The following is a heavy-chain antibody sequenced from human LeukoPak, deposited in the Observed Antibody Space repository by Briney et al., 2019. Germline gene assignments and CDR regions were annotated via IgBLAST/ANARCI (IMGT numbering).Heavy chain of an antibody. V-gene: IGHV1-2*02. CDR1: GYTFTGYY. CDR2: INPNSGGT. J-gene: IGHJ6*02. CDR3: ARDSNSLRYFDCLSQTYYYYGMDV. D-gene: IGHD3-9*01. Sequence: ASVKVSCKASGYTFTGYYMHWVRQAPGQGLEWMGWINPNSGGTNYAQKFQGRVTMTRDTSISTAYMELSRLRSDDTAVYYCARDSNSLRYFDCLSQTYYYYGMDVWGQGTTVTVSS.